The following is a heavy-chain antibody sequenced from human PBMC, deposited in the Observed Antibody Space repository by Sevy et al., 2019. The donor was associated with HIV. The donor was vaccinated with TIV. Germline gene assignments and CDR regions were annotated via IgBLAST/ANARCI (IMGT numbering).Heavy chain of an antibody. CDR3: ARGYSNYLIDY. D-gene: IGHD4-4*01. J-gene: IGHJ4*02. V-gene: IGHV3-21*01. CDR1: GFTFSSYS. Sequence: GESLKISCAASGFTFSSYSMNWVRQAPGKGLERVSSISSSSSYRYYADSVKGRLTISRDNAKTSLFLQMNSLRAEDTAVYYCARGYSNYLIDYWGQGTLVTVSS. CDR2: ISSSSSYR.